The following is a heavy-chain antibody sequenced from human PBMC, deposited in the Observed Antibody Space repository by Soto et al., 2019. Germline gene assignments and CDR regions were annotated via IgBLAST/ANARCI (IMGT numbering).Heavy chain of an antibody. D-gene: IGHD3-3*01. Sequence: GASVKVSCKASGGTFSSYAISWVRQAPGQGLEWMGGIISIFGTANYAQKFQGRVTITADESTSTAYMELSSLRSEDTAVYYCARGKKNYDFWSGYSAWGQGTLVTVS. J-gene: IGHJ5*02. CDR3: ARGKKNYDFWSGYSA. CDR2: IISIFGTA. CDR1: GGTFSSYA. V-gene: IGHV1-69*13.